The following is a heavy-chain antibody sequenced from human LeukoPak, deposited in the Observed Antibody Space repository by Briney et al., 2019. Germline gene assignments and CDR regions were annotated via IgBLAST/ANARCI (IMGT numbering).Heavy chain of an antibody. J-gene: IGHJ4*02. Sequence: SETLSLTCTVSGGSISSSSYYWGWIRQPPGKGLEWIGSIYYSGSTYHNPSLKSRVTISVDTSKNQFSLKLSSVTAADTAVYYCARLLARGLLWFGEPMGNFDYWGQGTLVTVSS. D-gene: IGHD3-10*01. CDR2: IYYSGST. CDR3: ARLLARGLLWFGEPMGNFDY. CDR1: GGSISSSSYY. V-gene: IGHV4-39*01.